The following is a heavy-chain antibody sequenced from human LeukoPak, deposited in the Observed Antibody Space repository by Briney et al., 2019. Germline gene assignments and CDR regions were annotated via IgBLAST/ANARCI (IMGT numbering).Heavy chain of an antibody. CDR1: GLIFSHHG. CDR2: IWSDGTNR. J-gene: IGHJ4*01. Sequence: GGSLRLSCAASGLIFSHHGMHWVRQAPGKGLEWVAVIWSDGTNRFYVDSVKGRFTISRDNSQSTVFLQMNSLRVNDTAIYYCARDAQRGFDYSNSLKYWGHGTLVTVSS. V-gene: IGHV3-33*01. D-gene: IGHD4-11*01. CDR3: ARDAQRGFDYSNSLKY.